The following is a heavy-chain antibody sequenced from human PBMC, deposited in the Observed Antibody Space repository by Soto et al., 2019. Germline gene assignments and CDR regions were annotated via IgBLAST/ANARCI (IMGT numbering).Heavy chain of an antibody. CDR3: ARLFGVLWFGDWKSKEVNAFDI. CDR2: IYYSGST. CDR1: GGSISSSSYY. Sequence: SETLSLTCTVSGGSISSSSYYWGWIRQPPGKGLEWIGSIYYSGSTYYNPSLKSRVTISVDTSKNQFSLKLSSVTAADTAVYYCARLFGVLWFGDWKSKEVNAFDIWGQGTMVTVSS. J-gene: IGHJ3*02. V-gene: IGHV4-39*01. D-gene: IGHD3-10*01.